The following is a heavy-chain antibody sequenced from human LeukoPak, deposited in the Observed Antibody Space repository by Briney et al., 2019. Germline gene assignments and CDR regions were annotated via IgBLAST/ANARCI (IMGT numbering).Heavy chain of an antibody. CDR3: AGHHEGLAYFDF. Sequence: ASVKVSCKASGYTFTGKFIHWVRQAPGRGLEWMGWIDPNSGGTDYAQKFQGRVTMTRDTSIATAYMDLSRLISDDTAVYYCAGHHEGLAYFDFWGQGTLVTVSS. CDR2: IDPNSGGT. V-gene: IGHV1-2*02. D-gene: IGHD3/OR15-3a*01. J-gene: IGHJ4*02. CDR1: GYTFTGKF.